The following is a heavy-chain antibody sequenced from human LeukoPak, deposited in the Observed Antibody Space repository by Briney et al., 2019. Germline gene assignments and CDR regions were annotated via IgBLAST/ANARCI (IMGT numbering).Heavy chain of an antibody. Sequence: PGGSLRLSCAASGFTFSAYNMIWVRQAPGKGLEWVSSINSDSSYIYYADSVKGRFTISRDNTKNSLYLQMNSLRVDDTAVYHCVRGGYSYHWGQGTLVTVSS. J-gene: IGHJ5*02. CDR2: INSDSSYI. CDR1: GFTFSAYN. D-gene: IGHD5-18*01. CDR3: VRGGYSYH. V-gene: IGHV3-21*01.